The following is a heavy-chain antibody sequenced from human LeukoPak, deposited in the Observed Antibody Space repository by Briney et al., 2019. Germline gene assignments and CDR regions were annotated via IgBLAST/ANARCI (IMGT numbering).Heavy chain of an antibody. CDR3: ARQRIAVTFDY. D-gene: IGHD6-19*01. CDR1: GGSISSYY. Sequence: MPSETLSLTCTVSGGSISSYYWSWIRQPPGKGLEWIGYIYYSGSTSYSPSLTSRVTISVDTSKNQFSLRLTSVTAADTAVYYCARQRIAVTFDYWGQGTLVTVSS. V-gene: IGHV4-59*08. J-gene: IGHJ4*02. CDR2: IYYSGST.